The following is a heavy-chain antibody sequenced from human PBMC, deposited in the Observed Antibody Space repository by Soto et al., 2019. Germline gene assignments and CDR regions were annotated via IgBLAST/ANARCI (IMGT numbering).Heavy chain of an antibody. J-gene: IGHJ4*02. CDR2: IGSSGSTI. Sequence: SLRLSCAASGFTFSSFEMNWVRQAPGKGLEWVSKIGSSGSTIWYADSVKGRFTISRDNAKNSLYLQMNSLRGEDTAVYYCARATYSSSYYFDSWGQRTLVTVSS. V-gene: IGHV3-48*03. D-gene: IGHD6-6*01. CDR1: GFTFSSFE. CDR3: ARATYSSSYYFDS.